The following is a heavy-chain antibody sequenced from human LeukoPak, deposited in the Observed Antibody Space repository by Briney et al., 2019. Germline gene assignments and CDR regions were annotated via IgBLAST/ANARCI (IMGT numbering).Heavy chain of an antibody. D-gene: IGHD2-21*02. CDR3: ARGPRRGAPTAVPQGPLDGFDI. J-gene: IGHJ3*02. Sequence: ASVKVSCKASGYTFTSYYMRWVRQAPGQGLEWMGIINPSGGSTSYAQKFQGRVTMTKDTSTSTVYMELSSLTSEDTTMYYCARGPRRGAPTAVPQGPLDGFDIWGQGTMVTVSS. CDR1: GYTFTSYY. CDR2: INPSGGST. V-gene: IGHV1-46*01.